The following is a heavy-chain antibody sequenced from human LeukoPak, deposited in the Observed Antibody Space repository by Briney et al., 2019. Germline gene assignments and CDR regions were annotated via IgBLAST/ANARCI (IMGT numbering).Heavy chain of an antibody. V-gene: IGHV3-7*05. J-gene: IGHJ3*02. D-gene: IGHD3-10*01. CDR2: IKQDGSEK. Sequence: PGGSLRLSCAASGFTFSSYWMSWVRQAPGEGLEWVANIKQDGSEKYYVDSVKGRFTISRDNAKNSLYLQMNSLRAEDTAVYYCARVLLWFGETPDGFDIWGQGTMVTVSS. CDR3: ARVLLWFGETPDGFDI. CDR1: GFTFSSYW.